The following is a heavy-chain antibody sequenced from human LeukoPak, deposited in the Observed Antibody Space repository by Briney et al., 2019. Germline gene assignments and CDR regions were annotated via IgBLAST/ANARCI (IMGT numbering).Heavy chain of an antibody. CDR1: GLTFSTYA. CDR2: LSGRGRDT. CDR3: AIPGGTYYPAPFDF. J-gene: IGHJ4*02. Sequence: PGGSLRLSCAASGLTFSTYAMSWVRQAPGKGLEWLSALSGRGRDTYYADSVKGRFTISRDESKNTLYLQMNSLRAEDTAVYYCAIPGGTYYPAPFDFWGQGTLVTVSS. D-gene: IGHD4-23*01. V-gene: IGHV3-23*01.